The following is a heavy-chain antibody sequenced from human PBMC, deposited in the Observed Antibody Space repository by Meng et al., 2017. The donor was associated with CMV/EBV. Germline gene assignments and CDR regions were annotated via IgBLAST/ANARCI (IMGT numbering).Heavy chain of an antibody. CDR3: AKRKGGYSYGDFDY. CDR2: IRYDGSNK. CDR1: GFTFSSYG. J-gene: IGHJ4*02. Sequence: GESLKISCAASGFTFSSYGMHWVRQAPGKGLEWVAFIRYDGSNKYYADSVKGRFTISRDNSKNTLYLQMNSLRAEDTAVDYCAKRKGGYSYGDFDYWGQGTLVTVSS. V-gene: IGHV3-30*02. D-gene: IGHD5-18*01.